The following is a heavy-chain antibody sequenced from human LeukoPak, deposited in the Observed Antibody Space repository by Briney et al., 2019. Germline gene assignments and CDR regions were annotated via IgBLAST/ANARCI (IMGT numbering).Heavy chain of an antibody. CDR2: IIPIFGTA. Sequence: SVKVSCKASGGTFSSYAISWVRQAPEQGLERMGGIIPIFGTANYAQKFQGRVTITADESTSTAYMELSSLSPVYTGVYYCASGGIVVVPPPIVFQHWGQEPLVTVSS. CDR1: GGTFSSYA. V-gene: IGHV1-69*01. CDR3: ASGGIVVVPPPIVFQH. J-gene: IGHJ4*02. D-gene: IGHD2-2*01.